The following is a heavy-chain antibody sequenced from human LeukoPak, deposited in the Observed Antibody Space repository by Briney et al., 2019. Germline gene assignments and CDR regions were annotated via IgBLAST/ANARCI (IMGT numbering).Heavy chain of an antibody. D-gene: IGHD2-15*01. V-gene: IGHV3-33*01. CDR3: TRELSGSSSRHFDY. CDR2: IWYDGSNK. CDR1: GFTFSSYG. Sequence: GGSLRLSCAASGFTFSSYGMHWVRQAPGKGLEWVAVIWYDGSNKYYADSVKGRFTISRDNSKNTLYLQMNSLRAEDTAVYYCTRELSGSSSRHFDYWGQGTLVTVSS. J-gene: IGHJ4*02.